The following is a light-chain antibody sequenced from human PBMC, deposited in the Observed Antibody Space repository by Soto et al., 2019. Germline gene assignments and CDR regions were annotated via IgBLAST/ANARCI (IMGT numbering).Light chain of an antibody. CDR3: QSYDSSLSAWV. J-gene: IGLJ3*02. CDR1: SSNIGAGYD. Sequence: QSVLTQPPSVSGAPGQRVTISCTGSSSNIGAGYDVHWYQQLPGTVPQLLIYDNSNRPSGVPDRFSGSKSGTSASLAITGLQAEDEADYYCQSYDSSLSAWVFGGGTKVTVL. V-gene: IGLV1-40*01. CDR2: DNS.